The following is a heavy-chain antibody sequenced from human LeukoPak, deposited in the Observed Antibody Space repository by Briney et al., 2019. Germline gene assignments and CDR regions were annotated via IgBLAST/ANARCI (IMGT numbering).Heavy chain of an antibody. V-gene: IGHV4-34*01. J-gene: IGHJ4*02. CDR3: ARGAYILTGYYRNHHFDY. D-gene: IGHD3-9*01. CDR1: GGSFSGYY. Sequence: SETLSLTCAVYGGSFSGYYWSWIRQPPGKGLEWIGEINHSGSTNYNPSLKSRVTISVDTSKNQFSLKLSSVTAADTAVYYCARGAYILTGYYRNHHFDYWGQGTLVTVSS. CDR2: INHSGST.